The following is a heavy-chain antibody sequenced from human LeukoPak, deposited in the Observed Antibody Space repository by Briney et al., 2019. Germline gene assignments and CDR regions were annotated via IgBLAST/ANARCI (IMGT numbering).Heavy chain of an antibody. CDR3: AKDKNTMVRGDPYYYYGMDV. J-gene: IGHJ6*02. CDR1: GFTFSSYA. V-gene: IGHV3-23*01. D-gene: IGHD3-10*01. Sequence: GGSLRLSCAASGFTFSSYAMSWVRQAPGKGLEWVSAISGSGGSTYYADSVKGRFTIPRDNSKNTLYLQMNSLRAEDTAVYYCAKDKNTMVRGDPYYYYGMDVWGQGTTVTVSS. CDR2: ISGSGGST.